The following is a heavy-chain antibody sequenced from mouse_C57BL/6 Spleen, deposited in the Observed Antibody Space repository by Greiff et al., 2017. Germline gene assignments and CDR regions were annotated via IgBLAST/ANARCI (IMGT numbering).Heavy chain of an antibody. CDR2: ISSGSSTN. D-gene: IGHD2-3*01. CDR1: GFTFSDYG. J-gene: IGHJ4*01. V-gene: IGHV5-17*01. CDR3: ATPDGYYAMDY. Sequence: EVLLVESGGGLVKPGGSLKLSCAASGFTFSDYGMHWVRQAPEKGLEWVAYISSGSSTNYYADTVKGRFTISRDNAKNTLFLQMTSVRSEDTAMYYCATPDGYYAMDYWGQGTSVTVSS.